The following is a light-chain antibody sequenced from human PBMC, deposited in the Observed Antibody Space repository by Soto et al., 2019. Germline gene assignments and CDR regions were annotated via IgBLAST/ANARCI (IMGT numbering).Light chain of an antibody. V-gene: IGKV3-15*01. J-gene: IGKJ4*01. CDR3: QPHNNWPVVT. CDR1: RSISRN. Sequence: EMVLTQSPATLSGSPGERVTLSCRASRSISRNLAWYQQKAGQAPRILIYGASTRATGIPDRFSGRGSGTEITLTINGLQSEDFATYYCQPHNNWPVVTFGGGTRVEIK. CDR2: GAS.